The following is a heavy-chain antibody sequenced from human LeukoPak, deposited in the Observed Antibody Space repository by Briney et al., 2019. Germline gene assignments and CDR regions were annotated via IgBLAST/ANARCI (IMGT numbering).Heavy chain of an antibody. CDR3: ARGTRILGAIHAFDI. J-gene: IGHJ3*02. D-gene: IGHD1-26*01. V-gene: IGHV1-69*01. CDR2: IMPIFGTS. Sequence: SVKVSCKASGGTFSSYAISWVRQAPGHRLEWIGGIMPIFGTSNYAQKYQGRVTITADESTSTAYMELSSLRSEDTAVYYCARGTRILGAIHAFDIWGQGTMVTVSS. CDR1: GGTFSSYA.